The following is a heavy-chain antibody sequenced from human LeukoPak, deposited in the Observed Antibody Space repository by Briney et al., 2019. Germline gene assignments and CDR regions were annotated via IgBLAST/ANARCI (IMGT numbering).Heavy chain of an antibody. CDR3: ARDPGGNNFGPGTHFAY. V-gene: IGHV1-46*01. J-gene: IGHJ4*02. CDR2: IDGETGNT. Sequence: ASVKVSFKASGYTFIHYYMHWVRQARGQGLEWMGRIDGETGNTRYAQNFQGRVSMTRDTSTSTVYVELSSLRFEDTTVYYCARDPGGNNFGPGTHFAYWGQGALVTASS. CDR1: GYTFIHYY. D-gene: IGHD1-20*01.